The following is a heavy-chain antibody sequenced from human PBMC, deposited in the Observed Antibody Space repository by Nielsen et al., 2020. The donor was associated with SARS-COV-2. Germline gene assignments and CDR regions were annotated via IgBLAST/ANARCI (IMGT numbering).Heavy chain of an antibody. D-gene: IGHD3-22*01. CDR2: MNPNSGNT. CDR1: GYTFTSYD. J-gene: IGHJ6*02. Sequence: ASVKVSCKASGYTFTSYDINWVRQATGQGLEWMGWMNPNSGNTGYAQKFQGRVTMTRNTSISTAYMELSSLRSDDTAVYYCARDRDDSSGYYYGGVYYYYYYGMDVWGQGTTVTVSS. V-gene: IGHV1-8*01. CDR3: ARDRDDSSGYYYGGVYYYYYYGMDV.